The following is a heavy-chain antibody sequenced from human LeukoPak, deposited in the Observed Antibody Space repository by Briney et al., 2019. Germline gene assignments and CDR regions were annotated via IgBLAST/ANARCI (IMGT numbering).Heavy chain of an antibody. CDR2: IRYDGSNK. D-gene: IGHD3-3*01. V-gene: IGHV3-30*02. Sequence: GGSLRLSCAASGFTFSSYGMHWVRQAPGKGLEWVAFIRYDGSNKYYADSVKGRFTISRDNAKNSLYLQMNSLRAEDTAVYYCARDGTYYDFWSGYFHYYYYYYMDVWGKGTTVTVSS. CDR1: GFTFSSYG. CDR3: ARDGTYYDFWSGYFHYYYYYYMDV. J-gene: IGHJ6*03.